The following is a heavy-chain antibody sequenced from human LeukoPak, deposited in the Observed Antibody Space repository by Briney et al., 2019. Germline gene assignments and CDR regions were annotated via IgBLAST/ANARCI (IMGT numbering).Heavy chain of an antibody. D-gene: IGHD6-13*01. CDR1: GFTFSDYY. Sequence: GGSLRLSCAASGFTFSDYYMSWIRQAPGKGLEWVSYISSSGSTIYYADSVKGRFTISRDNAKNSLYLQMNSLRAEDTAVYYCAKEGLIAAVTTGSWLNRGHFDYWGQGTLVTVSS. V-gene: IGHV3-11*04. CDR2: ISSSGSTI. J-gene: IGHJ4*02. CDR3: AKEGLIAAVTTGSWLNRGHFDY.